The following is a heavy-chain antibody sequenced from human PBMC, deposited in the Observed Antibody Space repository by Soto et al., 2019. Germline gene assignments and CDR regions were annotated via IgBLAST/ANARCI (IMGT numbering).Heavy chain of an antibody. V-gene: IGHV1-69*04. D-gene: IGHD3-22*01. J-gene: IGHJ4*02. Sequence: SVKVSCKASGGTFSSYTISWVRQAPGQGLEWMGRIIPILGIANYAQKFQGRVTITADKSTSTAYMELSSLRSEDTAVYYCARDPGGYYYDSSGYYPTFDYWGQGTLVTVS. CDR2: IIPILGIA. CDR3: ARDPGGYYYDSSGYYPTFDY. CDR1: GGTFSSYT.